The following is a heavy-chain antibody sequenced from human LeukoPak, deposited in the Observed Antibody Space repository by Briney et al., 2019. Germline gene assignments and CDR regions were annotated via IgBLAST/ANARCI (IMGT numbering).Heavy chain of an antibody. CDR3: ARANALYCSSTSCLFDY. CDR2: INPNSGGT. V-gene: IGHV1-2*02. D-gene: IGHD2-2*01. Sequence: ASVKVSCKASGYTFTDYYIHWVRQAPGQGLEWMAWINPNSGGTYYAQNFHDRITLTRDTSISTAFMELSRLRSDDTAIYYCARANALYCSSTSCLFDYWGQGTLVTVSS. CDR1: GYTFTDYY. J-gene: IGHJ4*02.